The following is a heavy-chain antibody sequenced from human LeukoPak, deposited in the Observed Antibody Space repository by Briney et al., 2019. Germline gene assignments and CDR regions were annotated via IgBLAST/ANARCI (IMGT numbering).Heavy chain of an antibody. CDR2: IYSGGST. V-gene: IGHV3-66*01. CDR3: ARVFTSGSPFDY. J-gene: IGHJ4*02. CDR1: GFTVSGNY. D-gene: IGHD1-26*01. Sequence: PGGSLRLSCAASGFTVSGNYMSWVRQAPGKGLEWISVIYSGGSTHYADSVKGRFTISRDNAKNSLYLQMNSLRAEDTAVYYCARVFTSGSPFDYWGQGTLVTVSS.